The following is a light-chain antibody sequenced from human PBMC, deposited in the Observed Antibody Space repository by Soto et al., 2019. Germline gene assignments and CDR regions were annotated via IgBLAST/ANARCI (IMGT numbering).Light chain of an antibody. CDR3: SAWDDSLSGPV. Sequence: QSVLTQPPSASGTPGQRVTISCSRSSSNIGSNYVYWYRQLPGTAPNVLIYRNDERPSGVPDRFSGSKSGSSASLAISGLRSEDEADYYCSAWDDSLSGPVFGRGTKLTVL. V-gene: IGLV1-47*01. J-gene: IGLJ3*02. CDR1: SSNIGSNY. CDR2: RND.